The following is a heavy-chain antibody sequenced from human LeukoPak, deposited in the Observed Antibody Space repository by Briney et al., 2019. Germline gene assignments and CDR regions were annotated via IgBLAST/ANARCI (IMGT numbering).Heavy chain of an antibody. V-gene: IGHV4-59*12. D-gene: IGHD3-3*01. CDR1: VGSISSYY. CDR3: ARATAYYDFWSGYYLAFDI. J-gene: IGHJ3*02. Sequence: PSETLSLTCTVSVGSISSYYWSWIRQPLGKGLEWIGYIYYSVSTNYYPSLKSRVTISVDTSKNQFSLKLSSVTAADTAVYYCARATAYYDFWSGYYLAFDIWGQGTMVTVSS. CDR2: IYYSVST.